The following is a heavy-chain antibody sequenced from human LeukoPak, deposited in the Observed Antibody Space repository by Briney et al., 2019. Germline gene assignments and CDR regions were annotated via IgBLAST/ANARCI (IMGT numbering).Heavy chain of an antibody. Sequence: ASVKVSCKASGYAFTSYAMHWVRQAPGQRLECMGWINTGNGNTKYSQKFQGRVTITRDTSASTAYMDLSSLRSEDTAVYYCASDPVTTWDNHFDYWGQGTLVTVSS. V-gene: IGHV1-3*04. J-gene: IGHJ4*02. CDR1: GYAFTSYA. D-gene: IGHD4-17*01. CDR2: INTGNGNT. CDR3: ASDPVTTWDNHFDY.